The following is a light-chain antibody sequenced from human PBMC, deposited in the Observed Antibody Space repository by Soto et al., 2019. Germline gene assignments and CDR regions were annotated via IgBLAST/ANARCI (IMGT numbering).Light chain of an antibody. CDR2: DVS. Sequence: QSALTQPASVSGSPGQSITISCTGSSSDVGGYDFVSWYQQHPGKAPKLMIYDVSNRPSGVSNRFSGSKSGNTASLTISGLQAEDEADDYCSSYTRRKNMGFGGGTKLTVL. CDR3: SSYTRRKNMG. V-gene: IGLV2-14*01. J-gene: IGLJ2*01. CDR1: SSDVGGYDF.